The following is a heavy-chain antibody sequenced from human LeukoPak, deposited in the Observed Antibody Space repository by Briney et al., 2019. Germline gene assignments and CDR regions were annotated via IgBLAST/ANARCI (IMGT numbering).Heavy chain of an antibody. V-gene: IGHV3-30-3*01. J-gene: IGHJ4*02. CDR2: ISYDGSNK. D-gene: IGHD6-13*01. CDR3: AREIRGHSSPFDY. Sequence: PGGSLRLSCAASGFTFTSYWMSWVRQAPGKGLEWVAVISYDGSNKFYADSVKGRFTISRDNSWNTLYLQMISLRPEDTAVYYCAREIRGHSSPFDYWGQGTLVTVSS. CDR1: GFTFTSYW.